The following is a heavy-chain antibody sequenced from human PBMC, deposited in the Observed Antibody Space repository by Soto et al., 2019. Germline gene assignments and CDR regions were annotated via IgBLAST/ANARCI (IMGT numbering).Heavy chain of an antibody. Sequence: QITLKESGPTLVKPTQTLTLTCTFSGFSLSTSGVGVGWIRQPPGKALQWLALSYWDDDKRYSPSLKSSLTIPQHPHKHHLVHTLTHIDPVHPPTYCRAHRRSGHCSFDYWGHGTLVPLSS. CDR3: AHRRSGHCSFDY. J-gene: IGHJ4*01. D-gene: IGHD2-21*02. V-gene: IGHV2-5*02. CDR1: GFSLSTSGVG. CDR2: SYWDDDK.